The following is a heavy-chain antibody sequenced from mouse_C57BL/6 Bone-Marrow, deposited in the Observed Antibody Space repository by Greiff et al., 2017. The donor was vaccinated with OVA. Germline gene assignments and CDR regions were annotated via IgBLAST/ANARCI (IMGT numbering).Heavy chain of an antibody. V-gene: IGHV1-18*01. J-gene: IGHJ1*03. CDR2: INRNNGST. CDR1: GYTFTDYN. Sequence: EVQLLQSGPELVKPGASVKISCKASGYTFTDYNMDWVKQSHGKSLEWIGYINRNNGSTIYNQKFKGKATLTVDKSSSTACMELRSLTSEDTAVYYCARRLRWYFDVWGTGTTVTVSS. CDR3: ARRLRWYFDV.